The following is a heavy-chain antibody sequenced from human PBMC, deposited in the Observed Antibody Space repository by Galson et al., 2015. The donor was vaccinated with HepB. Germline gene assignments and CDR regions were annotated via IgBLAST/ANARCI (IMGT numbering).Heavy chain of an antibody. Sequence: SLRLSCAASGFIFSNSVMNWVRQAPGKGLEYISVISSNGGRTDYADSVKGRFIISRDNSKNTLYLEMGSLRAEDTAVYYCARGGGNYDFWSGYIPGGLDYWGRGILVTVSS. CDR3: ARGGGNYDFWSGYIPGGLDY. CDR2: ISSNGGRT. J-gene: IGHJ4*02. V-gene: IGHV3-64*02. D-gene: IGHD3-3*01. CDR1: GFIFSNSV.